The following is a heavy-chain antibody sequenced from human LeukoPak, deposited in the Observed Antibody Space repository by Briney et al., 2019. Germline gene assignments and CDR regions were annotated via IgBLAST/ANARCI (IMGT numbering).Heavy chain of an antibody. J-gene: IGHJ6*03. V-gene: IGHV3-30*02. CDR1: GFTSNKYG. D-gene: IGHD3-10*01. CDR2: IRYDGSNK. CDR3: AKDPGLTGSFYNYYYMDV. Sequence: PGGSLRLSCAAPGFTSNKYGMYWVRQAPGKGLEWVAFIRYDGSNKYYADSVKGRFTISRDNSKNTLYLQVNSLRGEDTAVYYCAKDPGLTGSFYNYYYMDVWGKGTTVTISS.